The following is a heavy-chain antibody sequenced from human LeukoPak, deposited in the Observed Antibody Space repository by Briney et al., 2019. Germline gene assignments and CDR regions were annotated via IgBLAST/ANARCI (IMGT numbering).Heavy chain of an antibody. D-gene: IGHD2-15*01. CDR2: ISGSGGST. CDR3: AKAGEDIVVVVAATVGSGYYFDY. Sequence: GGSLRLSCAASGFTFSSYAMSWVRQAPGKGLEWVSAISGSGGSTYYADSVKGRFTISRDNSKNTLYLQMNSLRAEDTAVYYCAKAGEDIVVVVAATVGSGYYFDYWGQGTLVTVSS. V-gene: IGHV3-23*01. J-gene: IGHJ4*02. CDR1: GFTFSSYA.